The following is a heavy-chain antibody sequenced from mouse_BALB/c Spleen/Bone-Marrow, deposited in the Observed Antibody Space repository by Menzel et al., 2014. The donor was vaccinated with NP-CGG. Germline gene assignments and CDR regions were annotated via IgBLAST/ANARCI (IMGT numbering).Heavy chain of an antibody. CDR3: ARGRTTVVSDY. Sequence: QVQLQQSGAEVVKPGASVKVSCKASGYTFTNYWMQWVTQRPGQGLEWIGEIEPSDSYTNYNQDFKGKAALTVDKSSSTAYMQLSSLTSEDSAVYYCARGRTTVVSDYWGQGTSLTVSS. J-gene: IGHJ2*02. CDR1: GYTFTNYW. D-gene: IGHD1-1*01. CDR2: IEPSDSYT. V-gene: IGHV1-69*02.